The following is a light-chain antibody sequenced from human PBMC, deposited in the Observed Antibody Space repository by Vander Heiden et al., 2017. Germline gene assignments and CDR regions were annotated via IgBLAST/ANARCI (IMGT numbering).Light chain of an antibody. V-gene: IGLV1-44*01. CDR3: AAWDDSLRGFI. CDR1: SSNIGSYT. J-gene: IGLJ2*01. Sequence: QSVLTQPPSAFGTPGHSVPIPCSGSSSNIGSYTVNWYQQLPGTAPKVLVYSNNQRPSGVPDRFSASKSGTSASLAISGLQSEDEADYYCAAWDDSLRGFIFGGGTKLTVL. CDR2: SNN.